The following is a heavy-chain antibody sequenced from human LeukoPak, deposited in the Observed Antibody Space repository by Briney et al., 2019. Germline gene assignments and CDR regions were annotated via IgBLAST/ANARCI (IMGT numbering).Heavy chain of an antibody. CDR2: ISAYNGNT. Sequence: GASVKVSCKASGYTLTGYYMHWVRQAPGQGLEWMGWISAYNGNTNYAQKLQGRVTMTTDTSTSTAYMELRSLRSDDTAVYYCARDSTVQIRLPGYWGQGTLVTVSS. J-gene: IGHJ4*02. D-gene: IGHD2-2*01. CDR3: ARDSTVQIRLPGY. CDR1: GYTLTGYY. V-gene: IGHV1-18*04.